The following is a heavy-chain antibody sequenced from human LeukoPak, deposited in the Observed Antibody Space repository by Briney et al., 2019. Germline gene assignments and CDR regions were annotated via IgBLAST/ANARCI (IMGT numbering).Heavy chain of an antibody. Sequence: GGSLRLSCAASGFTFSSYSMNWVRQAPGKGLEWVSSISSSSSYIYYADSVKGRFTISRDNAKNSLYLQMNSLRAEDTAVYYCAREGDGSYCGGDCYDYWGQGTLVTVSS. V-gene: IGHV3-21*01. J-gene: IGHJ4*02. D-gene: IGHD2-21*01. CDR1: GFTFSSYS. CDR3: AREGDGSYCGGDCYDY. CDR2: ISSSSSYI.